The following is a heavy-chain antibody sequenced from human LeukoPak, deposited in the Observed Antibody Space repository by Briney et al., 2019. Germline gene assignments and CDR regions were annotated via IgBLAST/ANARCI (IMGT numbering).Heavy chain of an antibody. D-gene: IGHD3/OR15-3a*01. CDR2: INPEGITS. J-gene: IGHJ4*02. Sequence: GGSLRLSCAASGFTVSSNYMSWGRQAPGKGLGWVSDINPEGITSNYADSVRGRFTISRDNAHNTLYLQMDGLRAEDTGIYYCVFFYTGLKIPYWGQGALVTVS. CDR3: VFFYTGLKIPY. V-gene: IGHV3-74*01. CDR1: GFTVSSNY.